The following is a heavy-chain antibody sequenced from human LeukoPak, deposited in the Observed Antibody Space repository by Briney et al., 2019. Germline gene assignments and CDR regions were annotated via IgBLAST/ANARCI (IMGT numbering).Heavy chain of an antibody. CDR1: GYTFTGYY. J-gene: IGHJ5*02. D-gene: IGHD3-22*01. CDR2: INPNSGGT. CDR3: ARDEDYYDSSGYYLRWFDP. Sequence: ASVKVSCKASGYTFTGYYMHWVRQAPGQGLEWMGWINPNSGGTNYAQKFQGRVTMTRDTSISTAYMELSRLRSDDTAVYYCARDEDYYDSSGYYLRWFDPWGQGTLVTVSS. V-gene: IGHV1-2*02.